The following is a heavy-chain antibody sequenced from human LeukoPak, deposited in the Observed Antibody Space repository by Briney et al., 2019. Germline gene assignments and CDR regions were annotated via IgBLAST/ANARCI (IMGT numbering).Heavy chain of an antibody. CDR2: ISSSSSYI. J-gene: IGHJ4*02. D-gene: IGHD4-23*01. Sequence: PGGSLRLSCAASGFTFSSYSMNWVRQAPGKGLEWVSSISSSSSYIYYADSVKGRFTISRDNAKNSLYLQMNSLRAEDTAVYYCARDPAGNGGNYGYWGQGTLVTVSS. V-gene: IGHV3-21*01. CDR3: ARDPAGNGGNYGY. CDR1: GFTFSSYS.